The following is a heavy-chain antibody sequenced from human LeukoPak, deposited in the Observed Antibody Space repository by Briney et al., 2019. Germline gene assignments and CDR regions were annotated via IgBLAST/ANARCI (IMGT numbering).Heavy chain of an antibody. J-gene: IGHJ3*02. CDR3: ARGAGYCSSTSCYVVAFDI. CDR1: GFTFSSYS. CDR2: ISSSSSTI. V-gene: IGHV3-48*01. Sequence: GGSLRLSCAASGFTFSSYSMNWVRQAPGKGLEWVSYISSSSSTIYYADSVKGRFTISRDNAKNSLYLQMNSLRAEDTAVYYCARGAGYCSSTSCYVVAFDIWGQGTMVTVSS. D-gene: IGHD2-2*01.